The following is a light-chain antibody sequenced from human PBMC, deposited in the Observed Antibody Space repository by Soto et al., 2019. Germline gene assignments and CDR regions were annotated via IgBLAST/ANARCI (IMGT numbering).Light chain of an antibody. CDR2: GAS. V-gene: IGKV3-15*01. CDR3: QHYNNWPPWT. Sequence: EIVLTQSPGTLSVSPGERATLSCRASQSVSSYLAWYQQKPGQSPRLLIYGASIRATGIPARFSGSGSGTEFTLTISTLQSEDFAIYYCQHYNNWPPWTFGQGTKVDIK. CDR1: QSVSSY. J-gene: IGKJ1*01.